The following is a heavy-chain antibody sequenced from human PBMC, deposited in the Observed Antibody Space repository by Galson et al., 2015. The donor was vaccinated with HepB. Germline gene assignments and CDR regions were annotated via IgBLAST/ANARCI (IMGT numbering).Heavy chain of an antibody. CDR1: GFTFSSYA. Sequence: SLRLSCAASGFTFSSYAMHWVRQAPGKGLEWVAVISYDGSNKYYADSVKGRFTISRDNSKNTLYLQMNSLRAEDTAVYYCARGERTAAAGKRGGDFDYWGQGTLVTVSS. V-gene: IGHV3-30*04. D-gene: IGHD6-13*01. J-gene: IGHJ4*02. CDR2: ISYDGSNK. CDR3: ARGERTAAAGKRGGDFDY.